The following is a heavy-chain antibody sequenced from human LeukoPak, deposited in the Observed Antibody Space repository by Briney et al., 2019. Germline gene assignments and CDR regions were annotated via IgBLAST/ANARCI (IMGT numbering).Heavy chain of an antibody. D-gene: IGHD2-8*01. J-gene: IGHJ1*01. CDR3: ASMYFSQYLQH. CDR1: GFTVNSTY. Sequence: PGGSLRLSCAASGFTVNSTYMSWVRQAPGKGLEWVSVIYSGGSTYYADSVKGRFTISRDNSKNTLYLQMNSLRAEDTAVYYCASMYFSQYLQHWGQGTLVTVSS. CDR2: IYSGGST. V-gene: IGHV3-53*01.